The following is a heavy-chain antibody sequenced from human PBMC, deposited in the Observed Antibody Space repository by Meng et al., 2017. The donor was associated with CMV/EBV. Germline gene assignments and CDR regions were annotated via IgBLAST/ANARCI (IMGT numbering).Heavy chain of an antibody. Sequence: GGSLRLSCAASGFTFSSYWMHWVRQAPGKGLEWVAVIWYDGSNKYYAASVKGRFTISRDNSKNTLYLQMNSLRAEDTAVYYCANTVRPKWNYYGMDAWGQGTTVTVS. D-gene: IGHD1-26*01. CDR2: IWYDGSNK. V-gene: IGHV3-33*08. CDR1: GFTFSSYW. CDR3: ANTVRPKWNYYGMDA. J-gene: IGHJ6*02.